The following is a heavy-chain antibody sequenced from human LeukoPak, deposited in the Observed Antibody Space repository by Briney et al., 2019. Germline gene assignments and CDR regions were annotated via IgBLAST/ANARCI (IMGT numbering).Heavy chain of an antibody. CDR3: ARDIRPGGSDGTFDY. D-gene: IGHD1-26*01. J-gene: IGHJ4*02. Sequence: SETLSLTCTVSGGSISSSSYYWGWIRQPPGKGLEWIGSIYYSGSTYYNPSLKSRVTISVDTSKNQFSLKLSSVTAADTAVYYCARDIRPGGSDGTFDYWGQGTLVTVSS. V-gene: IGHV4-39*07. CDR2: IYYSGST. CDR1: GGSISSSSYY.